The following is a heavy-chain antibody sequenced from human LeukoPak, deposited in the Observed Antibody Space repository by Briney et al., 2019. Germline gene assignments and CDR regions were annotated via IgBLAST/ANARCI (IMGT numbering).Heavy chain of an antibody. CDR1: GFTFSSYW. D-gene: IGHD1-14*01. V-gene: IGHV3-74*01. CDR2: INSDGSST. J-gene: IGHJ5*02. CDR3: ARVPSGAGGWSDP. Sequence: PGGSLRLSCAASGFTFSSYWMHWVRQAPGKGLVWVSRINSDGSSTSYADSVKGRFTISRDNAKNTLYLQMNSLRAEDTAVYYCARVPSGAGGWSDPWGQGTLVTVSS.